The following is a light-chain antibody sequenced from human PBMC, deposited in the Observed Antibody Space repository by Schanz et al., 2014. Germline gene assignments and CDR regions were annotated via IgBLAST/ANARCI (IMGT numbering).Light chain of an antibody. CDR3: GSYTISSTLYV. V-gene: IGLV1-40*01. J-gene: IGLJ1*01. Sequence: QSVLTQPSSVSGAPGQRVTISCTGSSSNIGAGYDVHWYQQLPGTAPKLLIYGNINRPSGVPDRFSGSKSGTSASLAITGLQAEDEADYYCGSYTISSTLYVFGSGTKLTV. CDR2: GNI. CDR1: SSNIGAGYD.